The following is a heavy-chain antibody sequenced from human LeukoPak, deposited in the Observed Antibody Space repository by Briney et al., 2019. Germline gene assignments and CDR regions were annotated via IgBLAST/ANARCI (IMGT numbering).Heavy chain of an antibody. CDR2: ISYDGSNK. CDR1: GFTFSSYA. D-gene: IGHD3/OR15-3a*01. CDR3: ARDGPIPYYYYGMDV. Sequence: GGSLRLSCAASGFTFSSYAMHWVRQAPGKGLEWVAVISYDGSNKYYADSVKGRFTISRDNSKNTLYLQMNSLRAEDTAVYYCARDGPIPYYYYGMDVWGQGTTVTVSS. V-gene: IGHV3-30-3*01. J-gene: IGHJ6*02.